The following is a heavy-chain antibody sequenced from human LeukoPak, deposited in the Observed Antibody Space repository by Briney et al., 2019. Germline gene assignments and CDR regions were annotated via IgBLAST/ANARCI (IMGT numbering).Heavy chain of an antibody. CDR2: ISSSSSYI. CDR3: ARDKRSTPNWFDP. V-gene: IGHV3-21*01. CDR1: GFTFSSYS. Sequence: GGSLRLSCAASGFTFSSYSINWVRQAPGKGLEWVSSISSSSSYIYYADSVKGRFTISRDNAKNSLYLQMNSLRAEDTAVYYCARDKRSTPNWFDPWGQGTLATVSS. J-gene: IGHJ5*02. D-gene: IGHD5-24*01.